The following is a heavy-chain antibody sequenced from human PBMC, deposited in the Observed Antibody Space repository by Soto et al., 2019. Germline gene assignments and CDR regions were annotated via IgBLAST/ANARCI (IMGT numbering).Heavy chain of an antibody. V-gene: IGHV1-69*12. Sequence: QVQLVQSGAEVKKPGSSVKVSCKASGGTFSSYAISWVRQAPGQGLEWMGGIIPIFGTANYAQKFQGSVTITADESTSTAYMELSSLRSEDTAVYYCARDDRSTLVLDYYYYSMDVWGQGTTVTVSS. CDR1: GGTFSSYA. D-gene: IGHD2-15*01. CDR2: IIPIFGTA. J-gene: IGHJ6*02. CDR3: ARDDRSTLVLDYYYYSMDV.